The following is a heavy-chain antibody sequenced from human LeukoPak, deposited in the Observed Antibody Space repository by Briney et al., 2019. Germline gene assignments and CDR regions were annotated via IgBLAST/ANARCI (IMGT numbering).Heavy chain of an antibody. CDR1: GYTFTGYY. J-gene: IGHJ4*02. V-gene: IGHV1-2*02. CDR3: ARDRGYYYDSSGYSPFDY. Sequence: GASVKVSCKASGYTFTGYYMHWVRQAPGQGLEWMGWINPNSGGTNYAQKFQGRVTMTRDTSISTAYMELSRLRSDDTAVYYCARDRGYYYDSSGYSPFDYWGQRTLVTVSS. CDR2: INPNSGGT. D-gene: IGHD3-22*01.